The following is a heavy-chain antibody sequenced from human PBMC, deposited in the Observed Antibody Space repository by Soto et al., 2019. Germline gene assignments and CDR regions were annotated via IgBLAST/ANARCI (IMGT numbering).Heavy chain of an antibody. CDR1: GGTFSSYA. Sequence: SVKVSCKASGGTFSSYAISWVRQAPGQGLEWMGGIIPIFGTANYAQKFQGRVTITADESTSTAYMELSSLRSEDTAVYYCARWRDIVLVPAAINPPDYYYYGMDVWGQGTTVTVSS. D-gene: IGHD2-2*02. J-gene: IGHJ6*02. V-gene: IGHV1-69*13. CDR3: ARWRDIVLVPAAINPPDYYYYGMDV. CDR2: IIPIFGTA.